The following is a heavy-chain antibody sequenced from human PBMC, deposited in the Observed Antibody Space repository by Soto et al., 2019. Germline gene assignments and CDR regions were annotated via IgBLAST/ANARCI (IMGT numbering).Heavy chain of an antibody. Sequence: GAAVKVSCKASGYTFTSYAMHWVRQAPGQRLEWMGWINAGNGNTKYSQKCQGRGTITRDTSASTAYMELSSLRSEDTAVDYCARDLYRECFDYWGQGTLVTVSS. J-gene: IGHJ4*02. D-gene: IGHD1-26*01. CDR3: ARDLYRECFDY. CDR2: INAGNGNT. CDR1: GYTFTSYA. V-gene: IGHV1-3*01.